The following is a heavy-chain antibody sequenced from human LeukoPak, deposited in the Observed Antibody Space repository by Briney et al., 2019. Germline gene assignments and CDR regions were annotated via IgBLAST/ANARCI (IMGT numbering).Heavy chain of an antibody. J-gene: IGHJ6*02. CDR2: INPNSGGT. CDR1: GYTFTGYY. Sequence: GASVKVSCKASGYTFTGYYMHWVRQAPGQGLEWMGWINPNSGGTNYAQKFQGRVTMTRDTSISTAYMELSRLRSDDTAVYYCARGGGGYTRRNGMGVWGQGTTVTVSS. D-gene: IGHD5-12*01. V-gene: IGHV1-2*02. CDR3: ARGGGGYTRRNGMGV.